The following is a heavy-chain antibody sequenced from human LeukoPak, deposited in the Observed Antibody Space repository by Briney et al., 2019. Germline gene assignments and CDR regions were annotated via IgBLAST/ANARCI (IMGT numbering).Heavy chain of an antibody. J-gene: IGHJ4*02. CDR1: GFTFSNSA. Sequence: SVKVSCKASGFTFSNSAIQWVRQARGQRLEWIGWIIVGSGRTHYSQNLQERLTITRDMSINTAYMELSSLRSEDTAVYYCAAELYSGTYGRCCSFAFWGQGTPVTVSS. CDR2: IIVGSGRT. CDR3: AAELYSGTYGRCCSFAF. D-gene: IGHD1-26*01. V-gene: IGHV1-58*02.